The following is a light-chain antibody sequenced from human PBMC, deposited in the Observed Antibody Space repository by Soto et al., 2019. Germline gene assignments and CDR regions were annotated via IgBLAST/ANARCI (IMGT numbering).Light chain of an antibody. CDR3: QQYGSSPPYT. Sequence: EIVLTQSPATLSLSPGERATLSCRASQSLNSRLLAWYQQKPGQAPRLLIYGASSRATGIPDRFSGSGSGTDFTLTISRLEPEDFAVYYCQQYGSSPPYTFGQGTKLEIK. V-gene: IGKV3-20*01. CDR2: GAS. J-gene: IGKJ2*01. CDR1: QSLNSRL.